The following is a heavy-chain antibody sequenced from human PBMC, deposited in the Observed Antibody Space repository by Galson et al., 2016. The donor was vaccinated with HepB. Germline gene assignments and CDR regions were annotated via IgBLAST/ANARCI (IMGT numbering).Heavy chain of an antibody. CDR2: IAGIGGGI. Sequence: SLRLSCAASGFTFTFYAMTWVRQAPGKGLEWLSSIAGIGGGIYYADSVKGRFATSRDNSKNTLYLEVNNLRAEDTAVYYCAKYSGWGTRNFDYWGQGTLVTVSS. V-gene: IGHV3-23*01. CDR3: AKYSGWGTRNFDY. J-gene: IGHJ4*02. CDR1: GFTFTFYA. D-gene: IGHD3-10*01.